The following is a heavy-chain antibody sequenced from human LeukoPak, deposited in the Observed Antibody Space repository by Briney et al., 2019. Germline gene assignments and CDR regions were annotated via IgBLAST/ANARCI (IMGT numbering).Heavy chain of an antibody. CDR3: ARDTYKSPRIVGAPLY. CDR1: GFTFSSYA. CDR2: ISSNGGST. Sequence: GGSLRLSCAASGFTFSSYAMHWVRQAPGKGLEYVSAISSNGGSTYYANSVKGRFTISRDNSKNTLYLQMGSLRAEDMAVYYCARDTYKSPRIVGAPLYWGQGTLVTVSS. J-gene: IGHJ4*02. D-gene: IGHD1-26*01. V-gene: IGHV3-64*01.